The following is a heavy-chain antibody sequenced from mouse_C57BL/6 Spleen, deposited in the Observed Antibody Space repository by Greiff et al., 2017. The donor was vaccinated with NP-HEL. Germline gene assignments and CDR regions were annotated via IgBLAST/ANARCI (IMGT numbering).Heavy chain of an antibody. Sequence: EVMLVESGGGLVKPGGSLKLSCAASGFTFSDYGMHWVRQAPEKGLEWVAYISSGSSTIYYADTVKGRFTISRDNAKNTLILQMTSLRSEDTAMYYCARHGSSVYWYFDVWGTGTTVTVSS. V-gene: IGHV5-17*01. CDR1: GFTFSDYG. J-gene: IGHJ1*03. CDR2: ISSGSSTI. CDR3: ARHGSSVYWYFDV. D-gene: IGHD1-1*01.